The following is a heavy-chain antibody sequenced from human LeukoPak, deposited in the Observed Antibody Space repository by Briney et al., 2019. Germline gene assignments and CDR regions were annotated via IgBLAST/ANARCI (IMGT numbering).Heavy chain of an antibody. D-gene: IGHD2-2*01. Sequence: PSETLSLTCTVSGGSISSYYWSWIRQPPGKGLEWVGYIYYSGSTNYNPSLTSRVTISVDTSKNQFSLKLGSVTAADTAVYYCARDVSSTSPASGWFDPWGQGTLVTVSS. J-gene: IGHJ5*02. CDR3: ARDVSSTSPASGWFDP. V-gene: IGHV4-59*01. CDR1: GGSISSYY. CDR2: IYYSGST.